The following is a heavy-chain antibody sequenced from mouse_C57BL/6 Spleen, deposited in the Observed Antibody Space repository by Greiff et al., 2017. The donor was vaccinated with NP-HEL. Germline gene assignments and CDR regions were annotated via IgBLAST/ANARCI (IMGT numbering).Heavy chain of an antibody. CDR3: ASRYYGSSYGYWYFDV. J-gene: IGHJ1*03. CDR2: INPNNGGT. CDR1: GYTFTDYY. D-gene: IGHD1-1*01. V-gene: IGHV1-26*01. Sequence: EVQLQQSGPELVKPGASVKISCKASGYTFTDYYMNWVKQSHGKSLEWIGDINPNNGGTSYNQKFKGKATLTVDKSSSTAYMELRSLTSEDSAVYYCASRYYGSSYGYWYFDVWGTGTTVTVSS.